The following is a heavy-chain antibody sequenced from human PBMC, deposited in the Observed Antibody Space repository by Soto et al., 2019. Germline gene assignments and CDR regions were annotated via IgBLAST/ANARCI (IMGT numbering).Heavy chain of an antibody. CDR2: ISSSSIYI. V-gene: IGHV3-21*01. Sequence: EAQLVESGGGLVKPGGSLRLSCAASGFTFSTYTMNWVRQAPGKGLEWVSFISSSSIYIYYADSVKGRFTISRDNAKNSLYLQMNSLRAEDTAVYYCASQWGDYYFDYWGQGTLVTVSS. J-gene: IGHJ4*02. CDR3: ASQWGDYYFDY. D-gene: IGHD2-21*02. CDR1: GFTFSTYT.